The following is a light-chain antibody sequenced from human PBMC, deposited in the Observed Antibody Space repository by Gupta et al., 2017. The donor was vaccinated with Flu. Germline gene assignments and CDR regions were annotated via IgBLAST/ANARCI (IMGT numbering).Light chain of an antibody. CDR3: AAWDDSLSGSV. Sequence: QSVLTQPPSASGTPGQRVTISCSGSSSNIGSNYVYWYQQLPGTAPKLLIYRNNQRPSGVPDRFSGSKSGTSASLAIXGXRSEDEXDYYCAAWDDSLSGSVFGGGTKLTVL. V-gene: IGLV1-47*01. J-gene: IGLJ2*01. CDR2: RNN. CDR1: SSNIGSNY.